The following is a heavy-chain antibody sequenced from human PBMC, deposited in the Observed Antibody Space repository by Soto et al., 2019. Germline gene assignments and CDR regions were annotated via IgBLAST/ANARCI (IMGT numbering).Heavy chain of an antibody. CDR3: ARGDSRGEPLDY. V-gene: IGHV3-30*03. J-gene: IGHJ4*02. CDR2: ISYDGSNK. Sequence: QVQLVESGGGVVQPGRSLRLSCAASGFTFSSYGMHWVRQAPGKGLEWVAVISYDGSNKYYADSVKGRFTISRDNSKNTLYLQMNSLRAEDTAVYYCARGDSRGEPLDYWGQGTLVTVSS. CDR1: GFTFSSYG. D-gene: IGHD4-17*01.